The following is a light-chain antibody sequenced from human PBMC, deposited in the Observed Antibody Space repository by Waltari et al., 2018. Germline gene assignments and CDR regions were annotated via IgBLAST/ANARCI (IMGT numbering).Light chain of an antibody. CDR3: QTGGHGTWV. Sequence: QLVLTQSPSASASLGASGQLTCTLASGHSNNTVVSLQRRPEKCPRYLIKVNSDGSHTKGDDIPDRFSGSSSGPGRYLTISSLQSEDEADYYCQTGGHGTWVFGGGTKLTVV. V-gene: IGLV4-69*01. CDR2: VNSDGSH. J-gene: IGLJ3*02. CDR1: SGHSNNT.